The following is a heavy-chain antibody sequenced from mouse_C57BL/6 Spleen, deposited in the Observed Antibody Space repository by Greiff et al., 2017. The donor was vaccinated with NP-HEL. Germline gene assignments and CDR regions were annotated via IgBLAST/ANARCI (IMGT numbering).Heavy chain of an antibody. CDR1: GFTFSSYA. V-gene: IGHV5-4*01. Sequence: VESGGGLVKPGGSLKLSCAASGFTFSSYAMSWVRQTPEKRLEWVATISDGGSYTYYPDNVKGRFTISRDNAKNNLYLQMSHLKSEDTAMYYCARDQGYGYGLFAYWGQGTLVTVSA. J-gene: IGHJ3*01. CDR3: ARDQGYGYGLFAY. CDR2: ISDGGSYT. D-gene: IGHD2-2*01.